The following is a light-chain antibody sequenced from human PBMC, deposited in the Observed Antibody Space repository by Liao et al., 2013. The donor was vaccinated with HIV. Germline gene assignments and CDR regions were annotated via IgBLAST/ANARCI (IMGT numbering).Light chain of an antibody. CDR2: QDS. CDR3: QAWDSSTVV. J-gene: IGLJ2*01. CDR1: QLFDQS. V-gene: IGLV3-1*01. Sequence: SFQLHQAPSISVSPGQTAHITCTGAQLFDQSAFWYQQRPGQSPVLVIYQDSKRPSGIPERFSGSNSGNTATLTISGTQAMDEADYYCQAWDSSTVVFGGGTKLTVL.